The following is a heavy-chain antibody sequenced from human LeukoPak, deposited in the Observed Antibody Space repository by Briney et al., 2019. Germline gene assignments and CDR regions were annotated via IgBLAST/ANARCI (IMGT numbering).Heavy chain of an antibody. CDR1: GGSISSSNYY. CDR2: IYYSGST. D-gene: IGHD3-10*01. Sequence: SETLSLTCTVSGGSISSSNYYWGWIRQPPGKGLEWIGNIYYSGSTYYNPSLKSRVTISVDTSKNQFSLKLSSVTAADTAVYYCASEGFGISVDYWGQGTLVTVSS. J-gene: IGHJ4*02. CDR3: ASEGFGISVDY. V-gene: IGHV4-39*07.